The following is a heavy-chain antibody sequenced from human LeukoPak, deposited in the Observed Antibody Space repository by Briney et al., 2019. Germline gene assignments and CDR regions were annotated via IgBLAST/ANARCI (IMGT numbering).Heavy chain of an antibody. CDR2: ISYDGSNK. Sequence: GGSLRLSCAASGFTFSSYAMHWVRQAPGKGLEWVAVISYDGSNKYYADSVKGRFTISRDNSKNTLYLQMNSLRAEDTAVYYCASVVVTAIPGAFDIWGQGTMVTVSS. D-gene: IGHD2-21*02. J-gene: IGHJ3*02. V-gene: IGHV3-30*04. CDR1: GFTFSSYA. CDR3: ASVVVTAIPGAFDI.